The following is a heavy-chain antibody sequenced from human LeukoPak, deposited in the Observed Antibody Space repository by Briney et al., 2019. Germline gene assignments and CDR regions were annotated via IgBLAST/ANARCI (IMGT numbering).Heavy chain of an antibody. CDR2: ISGDGGST. D-gene: IGHD6-13*01. Sequence: PGGSLRLSCAASGFTFDDYAMHWVRQAPGKGLEWVSLISGDGGSTYCADSVKGRFTISRDNSKNSLYLQMNSLRTEDTALYYCAKDKEAFIAAAGEIFDYWGQRTLVTVSS. V-gene: IGHV3-43*02. CDR3: AKDKEAFIAAAGEIFDY. CDR1: GFTFDDYA. J-gene: IGHJ4*02.